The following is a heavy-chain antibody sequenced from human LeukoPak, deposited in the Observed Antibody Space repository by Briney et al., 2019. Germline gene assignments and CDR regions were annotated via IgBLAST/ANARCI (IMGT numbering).Heavy chain of an antibody. V-gene: IGHV1-46*01. CDR1: GYTFTSYY. Sequence: GASVKVSCKASGYTFTSYYMHWVRQAPGQGLEWMGIINPSGGSTSYAQKFQGRVTITADKSTSTAYMELSSLRSEDTAVYYCARDQRRDGFPFDYWGQGTLVTVSS. CDR2: INPSGGST. CDR3: ARDQRRDGFPFDY. D-gene: IGHD5-24*01. J-gene: IGHJ4*02.